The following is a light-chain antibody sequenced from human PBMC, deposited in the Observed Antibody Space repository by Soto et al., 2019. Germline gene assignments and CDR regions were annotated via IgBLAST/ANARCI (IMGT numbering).Light chain of an antibody. CDR1: QSIGRW. V-gene: IGKV1-5*01. CDR2: DAS. CDR3: QQYDSSSPT. J-gene: IGKJ1*01. Sequence: DIQMTQSPSTLSASVGDRVTITCRASQSIGRWLAWYQQKPGKAPKFLIYDASSLEPGVPSRFSGSGSGSEFTLTISSLQPDDFATYYCQQYDSSSPTLGQGTKVEVK.